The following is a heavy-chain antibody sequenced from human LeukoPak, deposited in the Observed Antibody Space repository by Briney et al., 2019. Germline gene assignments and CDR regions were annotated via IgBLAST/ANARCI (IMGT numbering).Heavy chain of an antibody. CDR3: ARDFSGGSPLWYYYGMDV. J-gene: IGHJ6*02. V-gene: IGHV3-53*01. CDR2: IYNSGST. D-gene: IGHD2-15*01. Sequence: PGGSLRLSCAVSGFTVSSNYMSWVRQAPGKGLESVSIIYNSGSTYYADSVKGRFTISRDNAKNSLYLQMNSLRAEDTAVYYCARDFSGGSPLWYYYGMDVWGQGTTVTVSS. CDR1: GFTVSSNY.